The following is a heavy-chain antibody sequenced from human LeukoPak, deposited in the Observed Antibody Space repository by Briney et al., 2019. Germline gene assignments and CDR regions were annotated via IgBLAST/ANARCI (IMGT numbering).Heavy chain of an antibody. V-gene: IGHV1-46*01. CDR3: ARVAAEVVGVPGAIGFGWLRRDYYYMDV. J-gene: IGHJ6*03. CDR1: GYTFTGYY. Sequence: ASVKVSRKASGYTFTGYYMHWVRQAPGEGLEWMGIINPSGGSTSYAQKFQGRVTMTRDMSTSTVYMELSSLRSGDTAVYYCARVAAEVVGVPGAIGFGWLRRDYYYMDVWGKGTTVIVSS. CDR2: INPSGGST. D-gene: IGHD2-2*02.